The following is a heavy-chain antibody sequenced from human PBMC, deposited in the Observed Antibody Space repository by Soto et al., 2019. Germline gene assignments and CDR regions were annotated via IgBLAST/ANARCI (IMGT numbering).Heavy chain of an antibody. V-gene: IGHV5-51*01. J-gene: IGHJ1*01. CDR1: GYSFTSYW. CDR3: ARLSTYIVLVPAAMHLSY. CDR2: IYPGDSDT. D-gene: IGHD2-2*01. Sequence: GESLKISCKGSGYSFTSYWIGWVRQMPGKGLEWMGIIYPGDSDTRYSPSFQGQVTISADKSISTAYLQWSSLKASDTAMYYCARLSTYIVLVPAAMHLSYWGQGTLVTVSS.